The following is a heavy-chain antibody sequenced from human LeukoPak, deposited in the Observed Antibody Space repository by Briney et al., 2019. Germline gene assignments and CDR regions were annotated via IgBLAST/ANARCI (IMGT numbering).Heavy chain of an antibody. CDR2: INSGGSIT. D-gene: IGHD5-18*01. V-gene: IGHV3-74*01. CDR3: ARDAVDTANAV. Sequence: GGSLRLSCAASGFTFTTYWMHWVRQAPGKGLVWVSHINSGGSITSYADSVRGRFTISRDNAKNTLYLQMNSLRAEDTAVYYCARDAVDTANAVWGQGTTVTVSS. J-gene: IGHJ6*02. CDR1: GFTFTTYW.